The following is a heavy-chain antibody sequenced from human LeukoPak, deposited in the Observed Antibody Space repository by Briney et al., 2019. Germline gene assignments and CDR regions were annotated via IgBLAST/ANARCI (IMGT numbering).Heavy chain of an antibody. D-gene: IGHD3-22*01. Sequence: SETLPLTCTVSGGSISSGDYCWSWIRQPPGKGLEWIGYIYYSGSTYYNLSLKSRVTISVDTSKNQFSLKLSSVTAADTAVYYCARDTYYYDSSGSDYWGQGTLVTVSS. CDR3: ARDTYYYDSSGSDY. V-gene: IGHV4-30-4*01. CDR1: GGSISSGDYC. J-gene: IGHJ4*02. CDR2: IYYSGST.